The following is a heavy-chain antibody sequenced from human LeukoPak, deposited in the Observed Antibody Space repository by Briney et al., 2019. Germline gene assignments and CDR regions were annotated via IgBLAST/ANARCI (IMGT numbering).Heavy chain of an antibody. CDR2: IYYSGST. J-gene: IGHJ5*01. V-gene: IGHV4-59*12. CDR1: GGSISSYY. CDR3: SGDTRRPGGSYHDS. D-gene: IGHD1-26*01. Sequence: KTSETLSLTCTVSGGSISSYYWSWIRQPPGKGLEWIGYIYYSGSTNYNPSLKSRVTISVDTSKNQFSLKLSSVTAADTAVYYCSGDTRRPGGSYHDSWGQGTLVTVSS.